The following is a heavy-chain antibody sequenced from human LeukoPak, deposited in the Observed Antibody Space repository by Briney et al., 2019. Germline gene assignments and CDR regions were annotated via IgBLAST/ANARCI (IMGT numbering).Heavy chain of an antibody. D-gene: IGHD6-19*01. J-gene: IGHJ3*02. CDR1: GYSISNAYY. V-gene: IGHV4-38-2*02. CDR2: IYYSGSI. Sequence: SETLSLTCSVSGYSISNAYYWGWIRQPPGKGLEWIGSIYYSGSIFYNPSLKSRVTISIDTSKNHFSLKLSSVTAADTAVYYCARDWAVTGTVAFDIWGQGTMVTVSS. CDR3: ARDWAVTGTVAFDI.